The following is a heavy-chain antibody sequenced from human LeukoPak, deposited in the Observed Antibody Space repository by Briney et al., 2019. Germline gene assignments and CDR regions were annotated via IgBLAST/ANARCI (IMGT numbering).Heavy chain of an antibody. CDR3: AKWVRSPNDPFDI. Sequence: PSETLSLTCTVSGGSISSYYWSWIRQPAGKGLEWIGRIYTSGSTNYNPSLKSRATISVDRSKNQLSLKLSSVTAADTAVYYCAKWVRSPNDPFDIWGQGTMVTVSS. CDR2: IYTSGST. CDR1: GGSISSYY. D-gene: IGHD5-12*01. J-gene: IGHJ3*02. V-gene: IGHV4-4*07.